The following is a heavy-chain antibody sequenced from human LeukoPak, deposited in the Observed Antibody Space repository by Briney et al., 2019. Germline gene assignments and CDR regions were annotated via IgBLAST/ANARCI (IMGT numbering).Heavy chain of an antibody. Sequence: GGSLRLSCAASGSTLSSSWMHWVRQVPGRGLVWVSRISSGGGSRDYADSVKGRFTISRDNAKTTLYLQMNSLRPEDTAVYYCARDSGTQGPYYYGLDVWGQGTTVTVSS. CDR2: ISSGGGSR. CDR3: ARDSGTQGPYYYGLDV. CDR1: GSTLSSSW. J-gene: IGHJ6*02. V-gene: IGHV3-74*01. D-gene: IGHD1-7*01.